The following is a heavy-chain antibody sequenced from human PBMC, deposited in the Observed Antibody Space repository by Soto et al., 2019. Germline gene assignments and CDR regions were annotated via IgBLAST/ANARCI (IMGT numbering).Heavy chain of an antibody. Sequence: TSETLSLTCTVAGGSISNISYYWGCIRQPPGKGLEWIGSIYYSGSTYYNPSLKSRVTISVDTSKNQFSLKLSSVTAADTAVYYCARQIAAAGDFDYWGQGTLVTVSS. V-gene: IGHV4-39*01. CDR2: IYYSGST. D-gene: IGHD6-13*01. CDR3: ARQIAAAGDFDY. J-gene: IGHJ4*02. CDR1: GGSISNISYY.